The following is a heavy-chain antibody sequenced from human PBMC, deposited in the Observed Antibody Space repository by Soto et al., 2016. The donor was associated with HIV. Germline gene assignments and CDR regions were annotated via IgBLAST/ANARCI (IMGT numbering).Heavy chain of an antibody. V-gene: IGHV4-38-2*01. CDR1: AYSISGGNY. CDR2: IYHNGIT. CDR3: VRSLSLTFAVAHDAFDI. Sequence: HVQLQESGPGLVKPSETLSLTCAVSAYSISGGNYWGWIRQPPGKGLEWIGSIYHNGITYDNPSLKSRVSISVDTSKNQFSLKLTSVTAADTAVYYCVRSLSLTFAVAHDAFDIWAKGQWSPS. D-gene: IGHD6-19*01. J-gene: IGHJ3*02.